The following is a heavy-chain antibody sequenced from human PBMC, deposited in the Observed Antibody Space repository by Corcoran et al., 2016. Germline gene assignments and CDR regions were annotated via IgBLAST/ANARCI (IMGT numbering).Heavy chain of an antibody. CDR3: AREITFGEGKGDSDY. CDR1: GYTFTSYA. D-gene: IGHD3-16*01. V-gene: IGHV1-3*01. J-gene: IGHJ4*02. Sequence: QVQLVQSGAEVKKPGASVKVSCKASGYTFTSYAMHWVRQAPGQRLEWMGWINAGNGNTKYSQKFQGRVTITRDTSASPAYMELSSLRSEDTAVYYCAREITFGEGKGDSDYCGQGTLVTVSS. CDR2: INAGNGNT.